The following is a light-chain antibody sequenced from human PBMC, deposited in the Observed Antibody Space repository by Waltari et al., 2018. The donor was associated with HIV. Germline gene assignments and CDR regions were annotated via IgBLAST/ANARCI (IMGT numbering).Light chain of an antibody. CDR2: RNN. CDR1: SSNIGSFS. CDR3: AAWTDSLRGVV. V-gene: IGLV1-47*01. J-gene: IGLJ2*01. Sequence: SVLTQPPSASGTPGQRVPISCSGSSSNIGSFSVYWYQQLPGSAPKLLIYRNNQRPSGVPDRFSGSKSGTAASLAISGLRSEDEADYDCAAWTDSLRGVVFGGGTKLSVL.